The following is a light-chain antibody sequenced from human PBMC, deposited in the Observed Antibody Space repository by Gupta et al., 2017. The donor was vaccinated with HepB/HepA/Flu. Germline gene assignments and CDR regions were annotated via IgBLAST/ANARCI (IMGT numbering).Light chain of an antibody. CDR2: DVS. CDR1: SSDVGGHYF. CDR3: CSYTNTNTYV. Sequence: QSALTQPASVSGSPGQSITISCTGTSSDVGGHYFVSWYQQHPDKAPKLVIFDVSNRPSGISNRFSGSKSGNTASLTISGLQPEDEADYFCCSYTNTNTYVFGTGTKVTVL. V-gene: IGLV2-14*03. J-gene: IGLJ1*01.